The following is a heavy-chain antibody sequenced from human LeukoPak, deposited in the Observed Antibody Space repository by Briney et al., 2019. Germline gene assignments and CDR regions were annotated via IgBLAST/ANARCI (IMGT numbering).Heavy chain of an antibody. Sequence: GGSLRLSCAASGFTFSSYSMNWVRQAPGKGLEWVSSISSSSSYIYYADSVKGRFTISRDSAKNSLYLQMNSLRAEDTAVYYCARDKRFEGDGFDYWGQGTLVTVSS. CDR1: GFTFSSYS. D-gene: IGHD3-3*01. V-gene: IGHV3-21*01. CDR2: ISSSSSYI. J-gene: IGHJ4*02. CDR3: ARDKRFEGDGFDY.